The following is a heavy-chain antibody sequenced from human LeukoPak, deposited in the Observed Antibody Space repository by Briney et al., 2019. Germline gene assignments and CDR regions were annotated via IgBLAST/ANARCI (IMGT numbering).Heavy chain of an antibody. Sequence: PGGSLRLSCAASGFTVSSNYMSWVRQAPGKGLEWVANIKQDRSEKYYVDSVKGRFTISRDNAKNSLYLQMNSLRAEDTAVYYCAKDRSIAARHYFDYWGQGTLVTVSS. CDR1: GFTVSSNY. V-gene: IGHV3-7*03. CDR3: AKDRSIAARHYFDY. CDR2: IKQDRSEK. J-gene: IGHJ4*02. D-gene: IGHD6-6*01.